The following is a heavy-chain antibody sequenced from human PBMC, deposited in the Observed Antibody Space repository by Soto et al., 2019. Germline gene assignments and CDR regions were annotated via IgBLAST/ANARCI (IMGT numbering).Heavy chain of an antibody. V-gene: IGHV3-21*01. CDR2: ISSSSTYI. Sequence: EVQLVESGGGLVKPGGSLRLSCATSGFTFSSYSMNWVRQAPGKGLEWGSSISSSSTYIYYADSVKGRFTISRDNAKNSLYLQMNSLRAEDTAMYYCARDSGDWDYWGQGTLVTVSS. J-gene: IGHJ4*02. CDR3: ARDSGDWDY. CDR1: GFTFSSYS. D-gene: IGHD3-10*01.